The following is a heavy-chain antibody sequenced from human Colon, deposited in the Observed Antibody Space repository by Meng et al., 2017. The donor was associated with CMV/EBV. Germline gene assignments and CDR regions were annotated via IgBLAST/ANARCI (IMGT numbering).Heavy chain of an antibody. D-gene: IGHD6-19*01. CDR2: MNPNSGNT. CDR3: ARGISYSSDSYYYYYYGMDV. J-gene: IGHJ6*02. V-gene: IGHV1-8*01. Sequence: ASVKVSCKASGYTFISYDINWVRQATGQGLEWMGWMNPNSGNTGYAQKFQGRVTMTRNTSISTAYMELSSLRSEDTAVYYCARGISYSSDSYYYYYYGMDVWGQGTTVTVSS. CDR1: GYTFISYD.